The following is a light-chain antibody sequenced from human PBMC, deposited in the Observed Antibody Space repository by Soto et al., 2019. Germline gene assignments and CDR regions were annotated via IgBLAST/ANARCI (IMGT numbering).Light chain of an antibody. Sequence: IQVTQSPSSLSASVGDRVTLTCRASETISHYLNWYQQKPGKAPKLLIYGASKLQSGVPSRFSASGSGTDFTLTIASLQAEDFATYYCQQSSSTPLTFGGGTKVDIK. CDR2: GAS. J-gene: IGKJ4*01. V-gene: IGKV1-39*01. CDR1: ETISHY. CDR3: QQSSSTPLT.